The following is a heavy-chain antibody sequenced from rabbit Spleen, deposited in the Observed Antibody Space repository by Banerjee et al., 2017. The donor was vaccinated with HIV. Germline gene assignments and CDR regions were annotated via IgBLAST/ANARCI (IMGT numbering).Heavy chain of an antibody. Sequence: QQQLEESGGGLVKPGGTLTLTCKASGFDFSNYWMSWVRQAPGKGLEWIAYIGPGTSGDTHYASWAKGRFTISKTSSTTVTLQMTSLTAADTATYFCARDLPEIIGWNFGFWGPGTLVT. V-gene: IGHV1S45*01. CDR1: GFDFSNYW. CDR2: IGPGTSGDT. J-gene: IGHJ4*02. D-gene: IGHD1-1*01. CDR3: ARDLPEIIGWNFGF.